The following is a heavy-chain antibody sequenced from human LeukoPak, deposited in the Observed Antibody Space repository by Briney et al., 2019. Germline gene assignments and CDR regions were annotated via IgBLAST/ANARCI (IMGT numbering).Heavy chain of an antibody. Sequence: SETLSLTCTVSGGSISSRDYYWTWIRQPPGKGLEWIGYIYYSGSTYYNTSLKSRVTISLDMSKNQFSLKLSSVTAADTAVYYWARSAYYFFGNKKKKDCFPPGGQEPLVPVPS. J-gene: IGHJ5*02. CDR1: GGSISSRDYY. CDR2: IYYSGST. D-gene: IGHD3-3*01. CDR3: ARSAYYFFGNKKKKDCFPP. V-gene: IGHV4-30-4*08.